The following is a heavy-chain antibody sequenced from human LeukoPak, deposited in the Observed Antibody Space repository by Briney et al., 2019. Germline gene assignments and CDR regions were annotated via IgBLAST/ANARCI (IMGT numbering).Heavy chain of an antibody. V-gene: IGHV4-34*01. CDR2: INQSGST. J-gene: IGHJ4*02. D-gene: IGHD1-26*01. CDR1: GESFRGYY. CDR3: ARYGRSALLDSYYFAY. Sequence: PSETLSLTCAVFGESFRGYYWSWIRQSPGKGLEWIGEINQSGSTNYNPSLKSRVTTSVDTSKNQFSLKLSSVTAADTAVYYCARYGRSALLDSYYFAYWGQGTLVTVSS.